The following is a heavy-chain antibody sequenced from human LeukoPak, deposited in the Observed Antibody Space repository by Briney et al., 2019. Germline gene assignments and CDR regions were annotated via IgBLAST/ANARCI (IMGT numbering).Heavy chain of an antibody. D-gene: IGHD4-17*01. CDR2: INSNSGGT. Sequence: ASVKVSCKASGYTFTGYYMHWVRQAPGQGLGWMGWINSNSGGTNYAQKFQGRVTMTRDTSISTAYMELSRLRSDDTAVYYCAREESYGDAYYYYYMDVWGKGTTVTISS. J-gene: IGHJ6*03. CDR1: GYTFTGYY. V-gene: IGHV1-2*02. CDR3: AREESYGDAYYYYYMDV.